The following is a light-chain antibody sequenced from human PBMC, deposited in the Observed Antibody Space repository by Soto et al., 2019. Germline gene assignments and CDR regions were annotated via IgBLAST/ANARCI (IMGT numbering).Light chain of an antibody. J-gene: IGKJ1*01. Sequence: DFQMTQFPSSVSASVGDRVNITCRASQGISTWLAWYQQKPERAPKSLIYGASRLQSGVPPRFSGSGSETDFTLTISGLQPEDFATYYCQQYDRYPRTFGQGTKVEIK. CDR2: GAS. CDR1: QGISTW. CDR3: QQYDRYPRT. V-gene: IGKV1D-16*01.